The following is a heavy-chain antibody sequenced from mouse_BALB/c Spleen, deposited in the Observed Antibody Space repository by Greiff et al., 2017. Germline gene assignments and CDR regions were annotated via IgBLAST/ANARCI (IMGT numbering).Heavy chain of an antibody. CDR1: GYTFSSYW. V-gene: IGHV1-9*01. D-gene: IGHD1-1*01. CDR3: ARGRAIYYYGSSPFAY. Sequence: VKLQESGAELMKPGASVKISCKATGYTFSSYWIEWVKQRPGHGLEWIGEILPGSGSTNYNEKFKGKATFTADTSSNTAYMQLSSLTSEDSAVYYCARGRAIYYYGSSPFAYWGQGTLVTVSA. CDR2: ILPGSGST. J-gene: IGHJ3*01.